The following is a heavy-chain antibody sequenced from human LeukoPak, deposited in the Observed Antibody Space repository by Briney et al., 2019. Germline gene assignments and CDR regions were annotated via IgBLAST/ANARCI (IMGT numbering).Heavy chain of an antibody. CDR2: IWYDGSDE. CDR1: GFTFSSFG. V-gene: IGHV3-33*01. Sequence: GGSLRLSCAASGFTFSSFGMRWVRQAPGKGLEWVAVIWYDGSDEYYADSVKGRFTISRDNSKNTLYLHMNSLRAEDTAVYYCTREEKSFDYWGQGTPVTVSS. J-gene: IGHJ4*02. CDR3: TREEKSFDY.